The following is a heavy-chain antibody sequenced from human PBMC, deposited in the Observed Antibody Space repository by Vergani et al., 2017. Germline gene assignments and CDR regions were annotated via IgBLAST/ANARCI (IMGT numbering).Heavy chain of an antibody. CDR1: GITVNYNH. CDR3: AKVGRSEVAGTFGAFDI. V-gene: IGHV3-53*02. D-gene: IGHD6-19*01. CDR2: SASDRRT. J-gene: IGHJ3*02. Sequence: EVQLVETGGGLIQPGGSLKLSCAASGITVNYNHVSWVRQAPGKGLEWVSTLSASDRRTHYADSVKGRFTISRDNSKNTLFLHMNSLRPEDTAVYYCAKVGRSEVAGTFGAFDIWGQGTMVTVSS.